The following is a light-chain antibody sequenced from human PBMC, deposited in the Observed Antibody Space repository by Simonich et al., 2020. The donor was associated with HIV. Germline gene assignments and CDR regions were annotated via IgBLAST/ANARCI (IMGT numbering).Light chain of an antibody. V-gene: IGKV1-8*01. CDR2: ATS. J-gene: IGKJ1*01. CDR1: QGISNY. Sequence: AIRMTQSPSSLSASTGDRVTITCRASQGISNYLVWYQQKPGKAPKLLIYATSTLQSGVPSRFSGSGSGTDFTLTISRLQSEDFATYYCQQSYSTPRTFGQGTKVEIK. CDR3: QQSYSTPRT.